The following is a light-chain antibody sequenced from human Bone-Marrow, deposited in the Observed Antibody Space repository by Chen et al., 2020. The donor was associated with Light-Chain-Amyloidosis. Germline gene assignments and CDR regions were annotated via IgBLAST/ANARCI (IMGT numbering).Light chain of an antibody. Sequence: SYDLPQPPSLSGSPGQTARLTCSGDDLPTKYAYWYQQKPGQAPVLVIHRDTERPSGISERFSGSSSGTTATLTISGVQAEDEADYHCQSADSSGTYEVIFGGGTKLTVL. CDR3: QSADSSGTYEVI. J-gene: IGLJ2*01. CDR2: RDT. V-gene: IGLV3-25*03. CDR1: DLPTKY.